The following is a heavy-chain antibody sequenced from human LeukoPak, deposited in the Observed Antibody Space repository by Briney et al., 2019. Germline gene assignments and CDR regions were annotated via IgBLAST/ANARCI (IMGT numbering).Heavy chain of an antibody. CDR3: ASLKGF. CDR2: IYYSGST. CDR1: GGSISNNY. Sequence: SETLSLTCTVSGGSISNNYWSWFRQPPGKGLEWIGYIYYSGSTNYNPSLKSRVTISVDTSKSQFSLKLSSVTAADTAVYYCASLKGFWGQGTLVTVSS. J-gene: IGHJ4*02. V-gene: IGHV4-59*01.